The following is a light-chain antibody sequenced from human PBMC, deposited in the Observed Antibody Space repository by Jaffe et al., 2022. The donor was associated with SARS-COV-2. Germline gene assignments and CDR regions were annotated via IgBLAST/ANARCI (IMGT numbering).Light chain of an antibody. CDR3: QQYEASPLT. J-gene: IGKJ4*01. CDR1: QSVTDTY. CDR2: GAS. V-gene: IGKV3-20*01. Sequence: EIVLTQSPGTLSLSPGERATLSCRASQSVTDTYLAWYRQKPGQAPRLLIYGASNRATGIPDRFSGSGSGTDFTLTISRLEPEDSAVYFCQQYEASPLTFGGGTKVEIK.